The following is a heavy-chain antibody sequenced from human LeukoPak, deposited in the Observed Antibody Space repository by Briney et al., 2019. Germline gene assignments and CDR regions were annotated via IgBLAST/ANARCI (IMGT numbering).Heavy chain of an antibody. V-gene: IGHV3-23*01. D-gene: IGHD6-19*01. CDR2: ISGSGDST. CDR1: GFTFSTYA. Sequence: GGSLRLSCAASGFTFSTYAMSWVRQAPGKGLEWVSSISGSGDSTNYADSVKGRFTISRDNSKNTLYLQMNRLRAEDTAVYYCAILIAVAGPATFYWGQGTLVTVSS. J-gene: IGHJ4*02. CDR3: AILIAVAGPATFY.